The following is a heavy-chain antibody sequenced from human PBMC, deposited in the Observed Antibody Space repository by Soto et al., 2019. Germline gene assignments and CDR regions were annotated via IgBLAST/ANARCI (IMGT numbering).Heavy chain of an antibody. CDR1: GYTFTSYG. V-gene: IGHV1-18*01. Sequence: QVQLVQSGAEVKKPGASVKVSCKASGYTFTSYGISWVRQAPGQGLEWMGWISTYNGNTKYAQKLQGRVTMTTDTATSTAYMELRSLRSDDTAVYYCARDRGYVSEGYFDLWGRGTLVTVSS. CDR2: ISTYNGNT. CDR3: ARDRGYVSEGYFDL. D-gene: IGHD5-12*01. J-gene: IGHJ2*01.